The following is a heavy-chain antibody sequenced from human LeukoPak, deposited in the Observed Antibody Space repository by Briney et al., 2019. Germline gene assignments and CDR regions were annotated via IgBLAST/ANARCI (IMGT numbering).Heavy chain of an antibody. CDR2: ISARGGST. D-gene: IGHD3-22*01. CDR1: GFTFSSYA. CDR3: AKDYYYDSSGYYSGLDDY. J-gene: IGHJ4*02. Sequence: GGSLRLSCASSGFTFSSYAMSWVRQAPGKGLEWVSAISARGGSTYYADSVKGRFSISRDNSKNTLYLQMNSLRAEDTAVYYCAKDYYYDSSGYYSGLDDYWGQGTLVTVSS. V-gene: IGHV3-23*01.